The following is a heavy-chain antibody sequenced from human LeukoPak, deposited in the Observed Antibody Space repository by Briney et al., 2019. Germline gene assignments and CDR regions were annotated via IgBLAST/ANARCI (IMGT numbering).Heavy chain of an antibody. CDR2: ISYDGSNK. V-gene: IGHV3-30*03. CDR1: GFTFSSYG. CDR3: ARDQSDAFDI. J-gene: IGHJ3*02. Sequence: GGSLRLSCAASGFTFSSYGMHWVRQAPGKGPEWVAVISYDGSNKYYADSVKGRFTISRDNSKNTLYLQMNSLRAEDTAVYYCARDQSDAFDIWGQGTMVTVSS.